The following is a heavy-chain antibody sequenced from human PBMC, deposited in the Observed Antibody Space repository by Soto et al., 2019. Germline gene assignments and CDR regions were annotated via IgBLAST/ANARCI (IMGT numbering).Heavy chain of an antibody. CDR2: ISSSSSTI. CDR1: GFTFSSYS. Sequence: GSLRLSCAASGFTFSSYSMNWVRQAPGKGLEWVSYISSSSSTIYYADSVKGRFTISRDNAKSSLYLQMNSLRAEDTAVYYCARVHKIFGVVILDYWGQGNLVTGPS. D-gene: IGHD3-3*01. J-gene: IGHJ4*02. CDR3: ARVHKIFGVVILDY. V-gene: IGHV3-48*01.